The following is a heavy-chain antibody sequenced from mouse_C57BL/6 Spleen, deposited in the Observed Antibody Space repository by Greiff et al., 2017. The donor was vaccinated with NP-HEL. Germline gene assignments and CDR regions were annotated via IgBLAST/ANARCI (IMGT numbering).Heavy chain of an antibody. J-gene: IGHJ3*01. CDR3: ARDRYDGLFAY. Sequence: EVKLVESGGGLVKPGGSLKLSCAASGFPFRSYAMSWVRQTPEKRLEWVATISDGGSYTYYPDNVKGRFTISRDNAKNNLYLQMSHLKSEDTAMYYCARDRYDGLFAYWGQGTLVTVSA. D-gene: IGHD2-3*01. CDR1: GFPFRSYA. CDR2: ISDGGSYT. V-gene: IGHV5-4*01.